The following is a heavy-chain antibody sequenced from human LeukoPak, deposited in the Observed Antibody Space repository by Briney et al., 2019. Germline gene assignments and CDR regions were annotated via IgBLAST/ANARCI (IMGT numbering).Heavy chain of an antibody. Sequence: MASETLSLTCTVSGGSISSSNWWSWVRQPPGEGLEWIGEIYHSGSTTYNPPLKSRVTISVDKSKNQFSLKLSSVTAADTAVYYCAGVDTAMVKDYWGQGTLVTVSS. D-gene: IGHD5-18*01. CDR3: AGVDTAMVKDY. CDR1: GGSISSSNW. J-gene: IGHJ4*02. V-gene: IGHV4-4*02. CDR2: IYHSGST.